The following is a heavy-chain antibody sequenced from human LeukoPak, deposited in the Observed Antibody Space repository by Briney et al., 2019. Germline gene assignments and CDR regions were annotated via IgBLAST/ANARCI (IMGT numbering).Heavy chain of an antibody. D-gene: IGHD3-3*01. CDR2: INPSGGST. J-gene: IGHJ4*02. V-gene: IGHV1-46*01. CDR1: GYTFTGYW. Sequence: ASVKVPCKAFGYTFTGYWMHWVRQAPGQGLEWMGIINPSGGSTSYAQKFQGRVTMTRDMSTSTVYMELSSLRSEDTAVYYCARAYDFWSGYPPPFDYWGQGTLVTVSS. CDR3: ARAYDFWSGYPPPFDY.